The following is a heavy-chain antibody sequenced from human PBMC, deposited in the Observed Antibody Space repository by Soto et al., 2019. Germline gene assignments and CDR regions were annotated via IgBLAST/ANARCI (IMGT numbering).Heavy chain of an antibody. Sequence: GGSLRLSCAASGFTFSSYAMHWVRQAPGKGLEWVAVISYDGSNKYYADSVKGRFTISRDNSKNTLYLQMNSLRAEDTAVYYCARDGYYNGFEVWGQGTTVTVSS. CDR2: ISYDGSNK. CDR3: ARDGYYNGFEV. J-gene: IGHJ6*02. CDR1: GFTFSSYA. V-gene: IGHV3-30-3*01.